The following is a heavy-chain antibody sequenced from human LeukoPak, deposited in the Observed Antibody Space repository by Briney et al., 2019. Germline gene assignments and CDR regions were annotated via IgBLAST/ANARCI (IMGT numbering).Heavy chain of an antibody. CDR2: IYTSGST. CDR3: ARQISVTTVHYFDY. V-gene: IGHV4-4*09. CDR1: GGSISSYY. D-gene: IGHD4-11*01. J-gene: IGHJ4*02. Sequence: SETLSPTCTASGGSISSYYWSWIRQPPGRGLEWIGYIYTSGSTNYNPSLKSRVTISVDTSKNQFSLKLSSVTAADTAVYYCARQISVTTVHYFDYWGQGTLVTVSS.